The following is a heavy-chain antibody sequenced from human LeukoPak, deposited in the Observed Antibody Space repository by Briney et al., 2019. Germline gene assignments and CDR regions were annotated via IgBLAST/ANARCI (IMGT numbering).Heavy chain of an antibody. CDR3: ARLWDSTGLYFYYYMDV. Sequence: NPSETLSLPCIVSGVSIRSDTHYWGWIRQPPGKGLEWIGNYHNGNSYYNPSLKSRVTISEDTSGNQFSLRVTSVTAADTAVYYCARLWDSTGLYFYYYMDVWGEGTTVTVSS. V-gene: IGHV4-39*01. CDR2: YHNGNS. CDR1: GVSIRSDTHY. D-gene: IGHD6-25*01. J-gene: IGHJ6*03.